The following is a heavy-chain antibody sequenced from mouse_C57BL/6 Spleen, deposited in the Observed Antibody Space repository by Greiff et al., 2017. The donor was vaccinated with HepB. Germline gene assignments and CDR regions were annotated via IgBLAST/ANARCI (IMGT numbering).Heavy chain of an antibody. J-gene: IGHJ3*01. CDR1: GFTFSNYW. D-gene: IGHD2-12*01. CDR2: IRLKSDNYAT. CDR3: AKYSCWFAY. Sequence: EVKVEESGGGLVQPGGSMKLSCVASGFTFSNYWMNWVRQSPEKGLEWVAQIRLKSDNYATHYAESVKGRFTISRDDSKSSVYLQMNNLRAEDTGIYYCAKYSCWFAYWGQGTLVTVSA. V-gene: IGHV6-3*01.